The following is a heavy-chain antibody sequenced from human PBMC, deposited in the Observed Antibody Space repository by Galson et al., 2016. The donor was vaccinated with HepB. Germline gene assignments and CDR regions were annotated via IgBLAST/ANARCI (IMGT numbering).Heavy chain of an antibody. J-gene: IGHJ4*02. V-gene: IGHV4-59*01. CDR2: VFHTGST. Sequence: SETLSLTCSVSGGSITNYFWSWIRQSPGKRLEWIGYVFHTGSTNYNPSLRRRVSMSVDTSNNQIFLRLNSVTAADTAVHYCARQVGNSREFEYWGQGSLVTVSS. CDR1: GGSITNYF. D-gene: IGHD1-1*01. CDR3: ARQVGNSREFEY.